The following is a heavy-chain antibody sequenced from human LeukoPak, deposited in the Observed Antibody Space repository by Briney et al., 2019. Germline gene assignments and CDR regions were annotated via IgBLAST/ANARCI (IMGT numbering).Heavy chain of an antibody. CDR1: GYTFTSYG. J-gene: IGHJ4*02. CDR3: ARGRDYYDSSGYYETPFDY. V-gene: IGHV1-18*01. CDR2: ISAYNGNT. Sequence: ASVKVSCKASGYTFTSYGISWVRQAPGQGLEWMGWISAYNGNTNYAQKLQGRVTMTTDTSTSTAYMELRSLRSDDTAVYYCARGRDYYDSSGYYETPFDYWGQGTLVTVSS. D-gene: IGHD3-22*01.